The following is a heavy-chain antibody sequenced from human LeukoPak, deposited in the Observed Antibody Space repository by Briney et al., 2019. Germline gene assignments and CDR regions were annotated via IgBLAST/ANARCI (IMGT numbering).Heavy chain of an antibody. V-gene: IGHV3-30-3*01. D-gene: IGHD3-22*01. J-gene: IGHJ4*02. Sequence: GGSLRLSCAASGFTFSSYAMHWVRQAPGKGLEWVAVVSYDGSNKYYADSVKGRFTISRDNSRNTLYLQMNSLRAEDTAVYYCARDRLYYDSAGGFDYWGQGTLVTVSS. CDR2: VSYDGSNK. CDR1: GFTFSSYA. CDR3: ARDRLYYDSAGGFDY.